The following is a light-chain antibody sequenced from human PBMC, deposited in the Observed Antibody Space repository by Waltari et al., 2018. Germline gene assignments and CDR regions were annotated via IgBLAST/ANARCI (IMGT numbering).Light chain of an antibody. J-gene: IGLJ3*02. CDR1: SGSLSTTSY. V-gene: IGLV8-61*01. CDR2: QAN. CDR3: ALYMGSGIWV. Sequence: QTVVTQEPSLSVSPGGTVTLTCALSSGSLSTTSYATWYQQTPGQAPRTLVYQANARSSGVRDRFSGSSLGNTAALTITGAQADDESDYYCALYMGSGIWVFGGGTRLTVL.